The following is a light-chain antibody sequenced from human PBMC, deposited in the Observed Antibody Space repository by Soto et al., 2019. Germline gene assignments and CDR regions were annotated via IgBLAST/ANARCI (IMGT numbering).Light chain of an antibody. CDR2: DAS. Sequence: DIQMTQCPSTLSASVGDRVTITCRASQSISDWLAWYQQIPGRAPKLLIYDASTLQSGVPSRFSGSGSGTEFILTISSLQPDDSATYYCQEYKTATFGQGTKLQIK. CDR3: QEYKTAT. J-gene: IGKJ2*01. CDR1: QSISDW. V-gene: IGKV1-5*01.